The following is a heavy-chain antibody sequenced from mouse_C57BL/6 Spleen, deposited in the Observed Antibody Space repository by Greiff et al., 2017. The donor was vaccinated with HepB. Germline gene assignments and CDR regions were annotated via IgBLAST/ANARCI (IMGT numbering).Heavy chain of an antibody. Sequence: VHLVESGPGLVQPSQSLSITCTVSGFSLTSYGVHWVRQSPGKGLEWLGVIWSGGSTDYNAAFISRLSISKDNSKSQVFFKMNSLQADDTAIYYCARNGDYDGFAYWGQGTLVTVSA. J-gene: IGHJ3*01. D-gene: IGHD2-4*01. CDR3: ARNGDYDGFAY. CDR2: IWSGGST. CDR1: GFSLTSYG. V-gene: IGHV2-2*01.